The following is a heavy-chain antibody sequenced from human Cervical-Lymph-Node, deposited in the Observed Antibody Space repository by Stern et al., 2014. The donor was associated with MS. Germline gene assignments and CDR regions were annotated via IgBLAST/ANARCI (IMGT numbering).Heavy chain of an antibody. CDR2: SSANNGDR. Sequence: QLVQSGPEVKKPAPSVKVSCKASGYTFTTYGITWVRLAPRQGLELMGWSSANNGDRKYVPRFQGRVTMTTDTSTSTAYMELRSLRSDDTAVYYCARDFDDYVGPDYWGQGTLVIVSS. V-gene: IGHV1-18*01. CDR1: GYTFTTYG. D-gene: IGHD4-17*01. CDR3: ARDFDDYVGPDY. J-gene: IGHJ4*02.